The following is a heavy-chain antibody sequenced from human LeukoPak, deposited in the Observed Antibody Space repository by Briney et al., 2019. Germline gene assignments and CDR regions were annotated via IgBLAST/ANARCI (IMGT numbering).Heavy chain of an antibody. V-gene: IGHV4-34*01. Sequence: PSETLSLTCAVYGGSFSGYYWSWIRQPPGKGLEWIGEINHSGSTNYNPSLKSRVTISVDTSKNQFSLKLSSVTAADTAVYYCARDRDDFWSGSNGFDIWGQGTMVTVSS. J-gene: IGHJ3*02. D-gene: IGHD3-3*01. CDR3: ARDRDDFWSGSNGFDI. CDR1: GGSFSGYY. CDR2: INHSGST.